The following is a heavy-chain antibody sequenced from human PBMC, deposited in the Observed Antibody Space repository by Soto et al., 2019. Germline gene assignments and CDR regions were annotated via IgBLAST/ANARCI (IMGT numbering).Heavy chain of an antibody. CDR2: IIPIFGTA. J-gene: IGHJ5*02. D-gene: IGHD3-22*01. CDR1: GGTFSSYA. CDR3: AREVPRYYYDSSNWFDP. V-gene: IGHV1-69*13. Sequence: GASVKVSCKASGGTFSSYAISWVRQAPGQGLEWMGGIIPIFGTANYAQKFQGRVTITADESTSTAYMELSSLRSEDTAVYYCAREVPRYYYDSSNWFDPWGQGTLVTVSS.